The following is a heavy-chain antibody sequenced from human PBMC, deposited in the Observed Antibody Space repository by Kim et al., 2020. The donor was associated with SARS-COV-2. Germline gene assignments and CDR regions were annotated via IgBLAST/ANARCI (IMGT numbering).Heavy chain of an antibody. D-gene: IGHD3-10*01. J-gene: IGHJ4*02. CDR3: ASSQLSPDYYYFDY. Sequence: ARKFQGRGTITADESTSPAYMELSSLRSEDTAVYYCASSQLSPDYYYFDYWGQGTLVTVSS. V-gene: IGHV1-69*01.